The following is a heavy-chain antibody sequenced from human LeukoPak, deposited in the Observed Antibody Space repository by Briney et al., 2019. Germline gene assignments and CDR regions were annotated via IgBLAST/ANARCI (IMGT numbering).Heavy chain of an antibody. CDR1: GGSISSGGYY. J-gene: IGHJ4*02. CDR2: IYHSGST. Sequence: TSETLSLTCTVSGGSISSGGYYWSWIRQPPGKGLEWIGYIYHSGSTYYNPSLKSRVTISVDRSKNQFSLKLSSVTAADTAVYYCARGSSWHSYWGQGTLVTVSS. CDR3: ARGSSWHSY. V-gene: IGHV4-30-2*01. D-gene: IGHD6-13*01.